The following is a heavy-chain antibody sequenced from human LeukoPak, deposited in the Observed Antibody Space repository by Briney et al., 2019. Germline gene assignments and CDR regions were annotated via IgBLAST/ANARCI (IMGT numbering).Heavy chain of an antibody. D-gene: IGHD6-13*01. Sequence: GESLKISCKGSGYSFTNYWIGWVRQMPGKGLEWIGIIYPGDSDTRYPPSFQGQVTISADRSISSAYLQWSSLKASDTAIYYCARPKSSSWSGFDYWGQGTLVTVSS. J-gene: IGHJ4*02. CDR1: GYSFTNYW. V-gene: IGHV5-51*01. CDR2: IYPGDSDT. CDR3: ARPKSSSWSGFDY.